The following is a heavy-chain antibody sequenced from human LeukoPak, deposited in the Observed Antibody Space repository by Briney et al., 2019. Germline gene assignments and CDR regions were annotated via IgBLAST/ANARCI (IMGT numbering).Heavy chain of an antibody. J-gene: IGHJ4*02. Sequence: PGRSLRLSCAASGFTFSRYGMHWVRQAPGKGLEWVAVISYDGSNKYYADSVKGRFTISRDNSKNTLYLQMNGLRAEDTALYYCAKQKYSSGWYPFDYWGQGTLVTVSS. CDR3: AKQKYSSGWYPFDY. CDR1: GFTFSRYG. D-gene: IGHD6-19*01. CDR2: ISYDGSNK. V-gene: IGHV3-30*18.